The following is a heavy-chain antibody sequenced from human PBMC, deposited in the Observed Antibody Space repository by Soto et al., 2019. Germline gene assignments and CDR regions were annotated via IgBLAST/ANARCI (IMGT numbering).Heavy chain of an antibody. CDR3: ARAPRGVVTNWFDP. D-gene: IGHD3-3*01. J-gene: IGHJ5*02. CDR2: IIPILGIA. V-gene: IGHV1-69*02. Sequence: QVQLVQSGAEVKKPGSSVKVSCKASGGTFSSYTISWVRQAPGQGLEWMGRIIPILGIANYAQNFQGRVTITADKSTSTAYMELSSLRSEDTAVYYCARAPRGVVTNWFDPWGQGTLVTVSS. CDR1: GGTFSSYT.